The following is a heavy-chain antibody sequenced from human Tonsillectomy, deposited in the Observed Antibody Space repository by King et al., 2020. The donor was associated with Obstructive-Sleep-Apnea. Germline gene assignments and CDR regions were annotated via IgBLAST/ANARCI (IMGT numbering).Heavy chain of an antibody. CDR2: IRYDGSSK. CDR1: GFTFSCYG. Sequence: VQLVESGGGVVPPGGSLRVSCAASGFTFSCYGMYWVRQAPGKGLEWVAFIRYDGSSKYYADSVKGRFTISRGNSKNTLYLQMNSLGAEDTAVDYCAKRAKFGDLVRGGNWFDPWGQGTLVTVSS. V-gene: IGHV3-30*02. D-gene: IGHD3-10*01. J-gene: IGHJ5*02. CDR3: AKRAKFGDLVRGGNWFDP.